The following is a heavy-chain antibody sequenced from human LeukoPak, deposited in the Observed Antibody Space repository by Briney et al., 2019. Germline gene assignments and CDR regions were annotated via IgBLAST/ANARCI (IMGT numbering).Heavy chain of an antibody. D-gene: IGHD3-3*01. CDR3: AKRHYDFWSGYQNQMYYFDY. Sequence: PGGSLRLSCAASGFTFSSYAMSWVRQAPGKGLEWVSAISGSGVSTYYADSAKGRFTISRDNSKNTLYLKMNSLRAEDTAVYYCAKRHYDFWSGYQNQMYYFDYWGQGTLVTVSS. CDR2: ISGSGVST. J-gene: IGHJ4*02. CDR1: GFTFSSYA. V-gene: IGHV3-23*01.